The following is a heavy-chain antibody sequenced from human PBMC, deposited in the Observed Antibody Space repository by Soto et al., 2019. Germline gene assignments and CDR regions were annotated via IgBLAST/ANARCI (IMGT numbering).Heavy chain of an antibody. Sequence: QVQLVESGGGVVQPGRSLRLSCAASGFTFSSYAMHWVRQAPGKGLEWVAVISYDGGNKYYADSVKGRFTISRDNSKNTLYLQMNSLRAEDTAVYYCAREGEGLLWFGELLYGGCYFDYWGQGTLVTVSS. D-gene: IGHD3-10*01. CDR1: GFTFSSYA. V-gene: IGHV3-30-3*01. CDR2: ISYDGGNK. J-gene: IGHJ4*02. CDR3: AREGEGLLWFGELLYGGCYFDY.